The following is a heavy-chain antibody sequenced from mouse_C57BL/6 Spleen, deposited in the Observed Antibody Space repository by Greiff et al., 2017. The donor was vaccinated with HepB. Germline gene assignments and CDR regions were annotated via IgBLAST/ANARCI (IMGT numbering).Heavy chain of an antibody. Sequence: DVKLVESGGGLVQPGGSLSLSCAASGFTFTDYYMSWVRQPPGNALEWLGFLRNKANGYTTEYSASVKGQFTISRDNSQSILYLQMNALRAEDSATYYCASAYYYGSSPHAMDYWGQGTSVTVSS. CDR1: GFTFTDYY. CDR3: ASAYYYGSSPHAMDY. V-gene: IGHV7-3*01. D-gene: IGHD1-1*01. CDR2: LRNKANGYTT. J-gene: IGHJ4*01.